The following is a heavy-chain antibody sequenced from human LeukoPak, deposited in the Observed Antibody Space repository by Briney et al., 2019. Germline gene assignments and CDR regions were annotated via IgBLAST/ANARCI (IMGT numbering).Heavy chain of an antibody. CDR3: AKDSGGSGDYYYYYYMDV. D-gene: IGHD2-15*01. Sequence: GGSLRLSCAASGFTFSSYWMSWVRQAPGKGLEWVANIKQDGSEKYYVDSVKGRFTISRDNSKNSLYLQMNSLRTEDTALYYCAKDSGGSGDYYYYYYMDVWGKGTTVTISS. CDR1: GFTFSSYW. CDR2: IKQDGSEK. J-gene: IGHJ6*03. V-gene: IGHV3-7*03.